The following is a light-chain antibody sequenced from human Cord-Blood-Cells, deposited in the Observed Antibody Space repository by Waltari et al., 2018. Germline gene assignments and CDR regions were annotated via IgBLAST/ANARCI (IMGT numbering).Light chain of an antibody. CDR1: QSLLHSNGYNY. V-gene: IGKV2-28*01. CDR3: IQALQPPWT. J-gene: IGKJ1*01. CDR2: FGS. Sequence: DIVMTQSPLSLPVTPGEPASISCRSSQSLLHSNGYNYLDWYLQKPGQSPQLLIYFGSNAASGGHDRLRGRGSRTDFTLKTRRVEAGGLGVSYRIQALQPPWTFGRGTKVEIK.